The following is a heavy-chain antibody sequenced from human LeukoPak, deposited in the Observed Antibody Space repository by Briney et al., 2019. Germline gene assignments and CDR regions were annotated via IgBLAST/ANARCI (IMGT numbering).Heavy chain of an antibody. D-gene: IGHD3-10*01. CDR3: AKSNGYGLVDI. V-gene: IGHV4-38-2*02. CDR2: LYDSGSS. Sequence: SETLSLTCSVSGYSISRAYSWGWVRQPPGKGLEWIGSLYDSGSSYYNPSLKSRVTISLDTSRNQFSLKLTSVTAADTAVYYCAKSNGYGLVDIWGQGTMVTVSS. CDR1: GYSISRAYS. J-gene: IGHJ3*02.